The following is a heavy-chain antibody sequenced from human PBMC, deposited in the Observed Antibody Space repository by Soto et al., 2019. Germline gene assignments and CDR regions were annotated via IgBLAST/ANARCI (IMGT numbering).Heavy chain of an antibody. D-gene: IGHD2-15*01. V-gene: IGHV1-3*01. Sequence: RASVKVSCKASGYTFTSYAMHWVRQAPGQRLEWMGWINAGNGNTKYSQKFQGRVTITRDTSASTAYMELSSLRSEDTAVYYCARDPTYCSGGSCYSVYYYGMDVWGQGTTVTVSS. CDR1: GYTFTSYA. J-gene: IGHJ6*02. CDR2: INAGNGNT. CDR3: ARDPTYCSGGSCYSVYYYGMDV.